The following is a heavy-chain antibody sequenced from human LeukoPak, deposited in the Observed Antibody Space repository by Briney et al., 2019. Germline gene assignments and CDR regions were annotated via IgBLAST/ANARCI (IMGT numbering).Heavy chain of an antibody. CDR2: ISPDGRDK. CDR1: GFSFSSHW. Sequence: PGGSLRLSCAASGFSFSSHWMNWVRQAPGKGLEWVANISPDGRDKYYGDSVKGRFTISRDNAKNSLYLQMNSLRADDTAVFYCAGAGYWGQGALVTVSS. CDR3: AGAGY. D-gene: IGHD1-14*01. J-gene: IGHJ4*02. V-gene: IGHV3-7*01.